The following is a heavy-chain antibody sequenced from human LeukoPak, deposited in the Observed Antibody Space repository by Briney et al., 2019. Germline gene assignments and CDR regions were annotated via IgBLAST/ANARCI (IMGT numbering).Heavy chain of an antibody. CDR2: IIPIFGTA. CDR1: GGTFSSYA. V-gene: IGHV1-69*13. Sequence: SVKVSCKASGGTFSSYAISWVRQAPGQGLEWMGGIIPIFGTANYAQKFQGRVTITADESTSTAYMELSSLRSEDTAVYYCARASVAHGAYYYYYMDVWGKGTTVTVSS. J-gene: IGHJ6*03. CDR3: ARASVAHGAYYYYYMDV. D-gene: IGHD6-19*01.